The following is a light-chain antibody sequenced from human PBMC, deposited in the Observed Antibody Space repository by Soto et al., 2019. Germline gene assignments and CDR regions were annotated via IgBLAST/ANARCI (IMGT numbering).Light chain of an antibody. CDR2: SND. V-gene: IGLV1-44*01. Sequence: QPVLTQPPSASGTPGQRGTFSCSGSTSNIGSNAVNWYQQLPGTAPKLLIDSNDRRPSGVPDRFSGSKSGTSASLAISGLQSEDEADYYCTAWDDSLNGRLLGGGTKLTVL. CDR1: TSNIGSNA. J-gene: IGLJ2*01. CDR3: TAWDDSLNGRL.